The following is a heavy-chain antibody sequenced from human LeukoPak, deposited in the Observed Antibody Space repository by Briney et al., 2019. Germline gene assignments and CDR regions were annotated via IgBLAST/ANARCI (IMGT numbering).Heavy chain of an antibody. J-gene: IGHJ4*02. CDR1: GFTFSNYM. CDR3: ASKEDADY. Sequence: GGSLRLSCAASGFTFSNYMMKWFRQAPGKGLEWVSSISSSGSYMYYAGSAKGRFTISRDNAKNSLSLQMNSLRAEDTGVYYCASKEDADYWGQGTLVTVSS. V-gene: IGHV3-21*01. CDR2: ISSSGSYM.